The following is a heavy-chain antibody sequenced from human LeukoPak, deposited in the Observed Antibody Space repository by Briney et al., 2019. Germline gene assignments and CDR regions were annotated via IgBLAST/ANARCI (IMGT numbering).Heavy chain of an antibody. CDR2: IYYSAGT. V-gene: IGHV4-59*01. J-gene: IGHJ4*02. D-gene: IGHD3-22*01. CDR1: IGAIRSYY. CDR3: ARDGLYDRNGYYMDS. Sequence: KSSETLSLTCTFSIGAIRSYYWSWIRQPPGKGLEWIGYIYYSAGTKYNRSLMSRATISVDRAQSQFSLSLASVTAADTAVYYCARDGLYDRNGYYMDSWGQGTLVIVSS.